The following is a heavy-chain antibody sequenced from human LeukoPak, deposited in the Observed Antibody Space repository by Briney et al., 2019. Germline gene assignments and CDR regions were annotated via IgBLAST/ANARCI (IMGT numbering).Heavy chain of an antibody. J-gene: IGHJ6*03. Sequence: SETLSLTCNVSGGSISSSSYYWGWIRQPPGKGLEWIGSIYYSGGTYYNPSLKSRVTISVDTSKNQFSLKLSSVTAADTAVYYCARLSGYGLHYYYHMDVWGKGTTVTVSS. CDR1: GGSISSSSYY. D-gene: IGHD5-12*01. CDR3: ARLSGYGLHYYYHMDV. V-gene: IGHV4-39*07. CDR2: IYYSGGT.